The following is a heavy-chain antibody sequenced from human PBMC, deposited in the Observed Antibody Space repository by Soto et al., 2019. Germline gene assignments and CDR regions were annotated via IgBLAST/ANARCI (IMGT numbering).Heavy chain of an antibody. CDR1: GYSFTSYW. D-gene: IGHD3-22*01. V-gene: IGHV5-51*01. CDR2: IYPGDSDT. Sequence: XESLKLSCKGSGYSFTSYWIGLVLQMPGKGLEWMGIIYPGDSDTRYSPSFQGQVTISADKSISTAYLQWSSLKASDTAMYYCARPSFLYYYDSSGYSRRGAFDIWGQGTMVTVSS. J-gene: IGHJ3*02. CDR3: ARPSFLYYYDSSGYSRRGAFDI.